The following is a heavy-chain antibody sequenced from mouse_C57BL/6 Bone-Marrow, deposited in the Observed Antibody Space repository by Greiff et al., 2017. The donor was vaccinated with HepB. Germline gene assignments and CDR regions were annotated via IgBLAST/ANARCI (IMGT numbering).Heavy chain of an antibody. CDR1: GYTFTSYW. Sequence: QVQLQQPGTELVKPGASVKLSFQASGYTFTSYWMHWVKQRPGQGLEWIGNINPSNGGTNYNEKFKSKATLTVDKSSSTAYMQLSSLTSEDSAVYYCARSEMSSNWYFDVWGTGTTVTVSS. J-gene: IGHJ1*03. V-gene: IGHV1-53*01. CDR3: ARSEMSSNWYFDV. D-gene: IGHD1-1*01. CDR2: INPSNGGT.